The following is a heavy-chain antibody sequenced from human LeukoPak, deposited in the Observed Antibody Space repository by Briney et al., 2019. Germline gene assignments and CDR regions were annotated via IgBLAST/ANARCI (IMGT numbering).Heavy chain of an antibody. J-gene: IGHJ4*02. CDR3: ARGWVANIPGGFLFDY. D-gene: IGHD5-12*01. CDR1: GFTFSSYA. V-gene: IGHV3-23*01. CDR2: ISGSGGST. Sequence: GGSLRLSCAASGFTFSSYAMSWVRQAPGKGLEWVSAISGSGGSTYYADSVKGRFTISRDNSKNTLYLQMNSLRAEDTAVYYCARGWVANIPGGFLFDYWGQGTLVTVSS.